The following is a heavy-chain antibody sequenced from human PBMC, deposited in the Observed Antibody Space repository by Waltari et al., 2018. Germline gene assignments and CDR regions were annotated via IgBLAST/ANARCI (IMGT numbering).Heavy chain of an antibody. Sequence: QLQLQESGPGLVKPSETLSLTCTVSGGSISSSSYYWGWIRQPPGKGLEWIGSIYYSGSTYYNPSLKSRVTISVDTSKNQFSLKLSSVTAADTAVYYCARDGGRGIVVVPAANFDYWGQGTLVTVSS. CDR3: ARDGGRGIVVVPAANFDY. J-gene: IGHJ4*02. CDR1: GGSISSSSYY. D-gene: IGHD2-2*01. CDR2: IYYSGST. V-gene: IGHV4-39*07.